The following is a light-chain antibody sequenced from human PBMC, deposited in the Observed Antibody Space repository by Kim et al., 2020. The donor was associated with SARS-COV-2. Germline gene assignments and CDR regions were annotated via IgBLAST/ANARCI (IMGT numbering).Light chain of an antibody. CDR3: QQYDTKRT. CDR2: DAS. CDR1: ESLSKL. V-gene: IGKV1-5*01. J-gene: IGKJ1*01. Sequence: SACGGNRVTITWRGGESLSKLLGWYQQKPGKAPKLLIFDASILKGGVPSRFSGSGAGTEFTITISSQDPDDFATYYCQQYDTKRTFGQGTKVDIK.